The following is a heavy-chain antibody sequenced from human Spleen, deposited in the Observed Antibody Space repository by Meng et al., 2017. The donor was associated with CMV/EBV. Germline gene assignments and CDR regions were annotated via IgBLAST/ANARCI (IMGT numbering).Heavy chain of an antibody. CDR2: IYHSGST. D-gene: IGHD3-9*01. CDR3: ARARLAAGGGWFDP. Sequence: AVSGGSISSSNWWSWVRQPPGKGLEWIGEIYHSGSTNYNPSLKSRVTISVDKSKNQFSLKLSSVTAADTAVYYCARARLAAGGGWFDPWGQGTLVTAPQ. J-gene: IGHJ5*02. V-gene: IGHV4-4*02. CDR1: GGSISSSNW.